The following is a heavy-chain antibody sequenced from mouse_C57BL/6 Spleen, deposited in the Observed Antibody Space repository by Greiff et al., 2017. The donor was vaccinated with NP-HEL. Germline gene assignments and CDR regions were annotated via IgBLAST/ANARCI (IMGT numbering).Heavy chain of an antibody. D-gene: IGHD3-2*02. CDR3: ALDSSGYVLDY. Sequence: QVQLKESGPELVKPGASVKISCKASGYAFSSSWMNWVKQRPGKGLEWIGRIYPGDGDTNYNGKFKGKATLTADKSSSTAYMQLSSLTSEDSAVYFCALDSSGYVLDYWGQGTTLTVSS. CDR2: IYPGDGDT. CDR1: GYAFSSSW. V-gene: IGHV1-82*01. J-gene: IGHJ2*01.